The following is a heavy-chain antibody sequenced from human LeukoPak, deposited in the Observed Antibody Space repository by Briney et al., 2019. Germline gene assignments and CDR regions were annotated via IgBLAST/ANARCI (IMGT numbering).Heavy chain of an antibody. CDR3: AGDRKSGNFLGEFDH. Sequence: PGGSLRLSCAASGFTFSNAWMSWVRQAPGKGLEWVAVTSSDLNVKLYADSVKGRFTISRDNSRSTLYLQMNSLRAEDTAIYYCAGDRKSGNFLGEFDHWGQGTLVTVSS. D-gene: IGHD1-26*01. J-gene: IGHJ5*02. CDR1: GFTFSNAW. V-gene: IGHV3-30*03. CDR2: TSSDLNVK.